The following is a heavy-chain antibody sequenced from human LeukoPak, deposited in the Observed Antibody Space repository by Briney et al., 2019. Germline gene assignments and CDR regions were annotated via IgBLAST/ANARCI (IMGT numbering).Heavy chain of an antibody. Sequence: GGSLRLSCAASGFTFSSYWMSWVRQAPGKGLEWVANIKQDGSEKYYVDSVKGRFAISRDNAKNSLYLQMNSLRAEDTAVYYCASNPEGYYSSRIEFDYWGQGTLVTVSS. J-gene: IGHJ4*02. V-gene: IGHV3-7*01. D-gene: IGHD3-22*01. CDR1: GFTFSSYW. CDR3: ASNPEGYYSSRIEFDY. CDR2: IKQDGSEK.